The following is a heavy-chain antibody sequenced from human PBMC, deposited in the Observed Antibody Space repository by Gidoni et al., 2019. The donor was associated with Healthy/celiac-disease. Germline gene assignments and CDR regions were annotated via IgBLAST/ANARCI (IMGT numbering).Heavy chain of an antibody. Sequence: QVQLVESGGGVVQPGRSLRLSCAASGFTFSSTAMHWVRQAPGKGLEWVAVISYDGSNKYYADSVKGRFTISRDNSKNTLYLQMNSLRAEDTAVYYCATFHYDILTGYYPPDAFDIWGQGTMVTVSS. CDR1: GFTFSSTA. J-gene: IGHJ3*02. D-gene: IGHD3-9*01. CDR3: ATFHYDILTGYYPPDAFDI. CDR2: ISYDGSNK. V-gene: IGHV3-30-3*01.